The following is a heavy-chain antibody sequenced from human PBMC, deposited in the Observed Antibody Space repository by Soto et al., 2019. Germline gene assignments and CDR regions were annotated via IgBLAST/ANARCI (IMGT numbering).Heavy chain of an antibody. Sequence: SETLSLTCTVSGDSISSYYWSWIRQYPGKGLEWIGYIYYSGSTYYNPSLKSRVTISVDTSKNQFSLKLSSVTAADTAVYYCARGRSSTSPYPIAYWGQGTLVTVSS. CDR2: IYYSGST. CDR3: ARGRSSTSPYPIAY. CDR1: GDSISSYY. D-gene: IGHD2-2*01. J-gene: IGHJ4*02. V-gene: IGHV4-59*06.